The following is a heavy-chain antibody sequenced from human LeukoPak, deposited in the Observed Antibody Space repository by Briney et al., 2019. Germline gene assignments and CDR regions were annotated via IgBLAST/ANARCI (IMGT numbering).Heavy chain of an antibody. D-gene: IGHD3-10*01. V-gene: IGHV1-2*02. Sequence: ASVKVSCKASGGTFSSYAISWVRQAPGQGLEWMGWINPNSGGTNYAQKFQGRVTMTRDTSISTAYMELSRLRSDDTAVYYCARDQRYGSGSYIDYWGQGTLVTVSS. CDR1: GGTFSSYA. J-gene: IGHJ4*02. CDR2: INPNSGGT. CDR3: ARDQRYGSGSYIDY.